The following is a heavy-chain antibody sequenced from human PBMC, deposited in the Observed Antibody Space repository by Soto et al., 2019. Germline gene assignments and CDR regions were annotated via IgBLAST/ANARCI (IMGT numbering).Heavy chain of an antibody. J-gene: IGHJ5*02. V-gene: IGHV3-33*01. Sequence: QVQLVESGGGVVQPGRSLRLSCAASGFTFSSYGMHWVRQAPGKGLEWVAVIWYAGSNKYYADSVKGRFTISRDNSKNTLYLQMNSLRAEDTAVYYCARDPLPYCSGGSCYNWFDPWGQGTLVTVSS. CDR1: GFTFSSYG. CDR3: ARDPLPYCSGGSCYNWFDP. CDR2: IWYAGSNK. D-gene: IGHD2-15*01.